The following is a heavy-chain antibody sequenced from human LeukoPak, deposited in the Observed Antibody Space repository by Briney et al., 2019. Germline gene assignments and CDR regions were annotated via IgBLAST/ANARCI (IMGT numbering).Heavy chain of an antibody. Sequence: GRSLRLACAASRFTFSTCAMHWVRQAPGKGLEWVAVISYDGTNIYYADFVRGRFTISRGNSKNTLYLQMNSLRPEDTAVYYCAKDRDGTGGFDYWGQGTLVTVSS. CDR2: ISYDGTNI. V-gene: IGHV3-30*04. J-gene: IGHJ4*02. CDR1: RFTFSTCA. D-gene: IGHD3-10*01. CDR3: AKDRDGTGGFDY.